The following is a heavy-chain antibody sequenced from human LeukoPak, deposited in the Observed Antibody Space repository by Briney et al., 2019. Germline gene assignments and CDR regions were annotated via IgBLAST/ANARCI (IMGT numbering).Heavy chain of an antibody. CDR3: ARAVYYYDSSGYYEKPLFDY. CDR1: GFTFSSYW. D-gene: IGHD3-22*01. Sequence: GGSLRLSCAASGFTFSSYWMHWVRQAPGKGLVWVSRINSDGSSTSYADSLKGRFTISRDNAKNTLYLQMNSLRAEDTAVYYCARAVYYYDSSGYYEKPLFDYWGQGTLVTVSS. J-gene: IGHJ4*02. CDR2: INSDGSST. V-gene: IGHV3-74*01.